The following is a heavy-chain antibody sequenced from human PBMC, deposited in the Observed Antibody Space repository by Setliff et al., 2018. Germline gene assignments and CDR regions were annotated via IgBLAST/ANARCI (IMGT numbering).Heavy chain of an antibody. CDR2: IKQDGSEK. CDR3: AKNGFGVVALGVNNWFDP. Sequence: GGSLRLSCAASGFTFSRYWMSWVRQAPGKGLEWVANIKQDGSEKYYVDSVKGRFTISRDNAKKSVYLQMNSLRAEDTAVYYCAKNGFGVVALGVNNWFDPWGQGTLVTVSS. D-gene: IGHD3-10*01. J-gene: IGHJ5*02. V-gene: IGHV3-7*03. CDR1: GFTFSRYW.